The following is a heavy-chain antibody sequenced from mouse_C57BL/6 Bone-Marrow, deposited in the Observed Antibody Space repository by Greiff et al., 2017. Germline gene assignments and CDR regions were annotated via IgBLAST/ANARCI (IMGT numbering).Heavy chain of an antibody. D-gene: IGHD1-1*01. CDR2: IDPENGDT. CDR3: TTVITTVVYFDY. CDR1: GFNIKDDY. V-gene: IGHV14-4*01. J-gene: IGHJ2*01. Sequence: VQLKESGAELVRPGASVKLSCTASGFNIKDDYMHWVKQRPEQGLEWIGWIDPENGDTEYASQFQGKATITADTSSNTAYLQLSSLTSEDTAVYYCTTVITTVVYFDYWGQGTTLTVSS.